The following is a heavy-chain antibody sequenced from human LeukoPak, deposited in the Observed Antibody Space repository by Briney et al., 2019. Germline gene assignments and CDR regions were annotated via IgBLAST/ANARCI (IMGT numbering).Heavy chain of an antibody. V-gene: IGHV1-8*01. CDR3: ATGPRNDP. J-gene: IGHJ5*02. CDR2: VHTDNGNT. D-gene: IGHD1-14*01. CDR1: GYPFTKWE. Sequence: ASVTVSCKTSGYPFTKWEINWVRQAAGQGLEWLGWVHTDNGNTYYAQRFRGRVTMSRDTSTTTAYMELSGLRSNDTAVYFCATGPRNDPWGQGTLVTVSS.